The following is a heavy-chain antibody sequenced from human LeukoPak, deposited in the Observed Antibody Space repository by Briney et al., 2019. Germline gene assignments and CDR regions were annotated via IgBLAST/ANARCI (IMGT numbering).Heavy chain of an antibody. CDR1: GFTFSNYA. Sequence: GGSLRLSCAASGFTFSNYAMSWVRQAPGKGLEWVSTISGSGGSTYYADSVKGRFTISRDNSKNTYLQMNSLRAEDTAVYYCAKDSTAALAFDIWGQGTMVTVSS. V-gene: IGHV3-23*01. CDR2: ISGSGGST. CDR3: AKDSTAALAFDI. J-gene: IGHJ3*02. D-gene: IGHD4-17*01.